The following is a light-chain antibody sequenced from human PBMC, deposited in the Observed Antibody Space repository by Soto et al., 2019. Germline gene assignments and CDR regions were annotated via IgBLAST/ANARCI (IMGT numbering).Light chain of an antibody. CDR1: RTIGSY. J-gene: IGKJ1*01. V-gene: IGKV1-39*01. Sequence: DIQLTQSPSSLSASVGDTITITCRASRTIGSYLSWYQHQPGKAPKLLIYPPSTLQSGVPSKFSGAGSGTDFTLTISSLQPEDFATYYYQQTYNIPWTFGQGTKLEVK. CDR3: QQTYNIPWT. CDR2: PPS.